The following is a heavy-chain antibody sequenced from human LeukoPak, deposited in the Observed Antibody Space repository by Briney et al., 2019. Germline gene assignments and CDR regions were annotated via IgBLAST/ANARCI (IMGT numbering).Heavy chain of an antibody. D-gene: IGHD6-6*01. CDR2: IKWNRGST. V-gene: IGHV3-20*04. CDR3: ARDISSSRGDFDY. CDR1: GFTYDDYG. Sequence: PGGSLRLSCAASGFTYDDYGMRWVRHAQGKGVEGVTGIKWNRGSTVYEDSVKGRFTISRGNAKNSLYLQMNSLRAEDTALYYCARDISSSRGDFDYWGQGTLVTVSS. J-gene: IGHJ4*02.